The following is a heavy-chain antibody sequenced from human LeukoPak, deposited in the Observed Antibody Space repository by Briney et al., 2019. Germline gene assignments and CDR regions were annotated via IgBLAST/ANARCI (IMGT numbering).Heavy chain of an antibody. CDR3: ARGVQSSYSVVVRMDV. CDR1: GFTVSSSY. V-gene: IGHV3-74*01. J-gene: IGHJ6*04. Sequence: PGGSLRLSCAASGFTVSSSYMGWVRQAPGKGLVWVSRVSPDGSSTIYADSVKGRFTISRDNAKNTLYLEMNSLRVEDTAGYYCARGVQSSYSVVVRMDVWGKGTTVTVSS. D-gene: IGHD2-2*01. CDR2: VSPDGSST.